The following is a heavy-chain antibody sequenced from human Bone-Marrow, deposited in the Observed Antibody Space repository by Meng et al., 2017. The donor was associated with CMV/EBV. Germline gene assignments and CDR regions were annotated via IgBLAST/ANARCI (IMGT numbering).Heavy chain of an antibody. CDR3: ARVRRGSGSYFGFDY. CDR1: GGAVSSGSYY. V-gene: IGHV4-61*01. Sequence: GGAVSSGSYYWSWIRQPPGKGLEWIGYIYYSGSTNYNPSLKSRVTISVDTSKNQFSLKLSSVTAADTAVYYCARVRRGSGSYFGFDYWGQGTLVTVSS. J-gene: IGHJ4*02. CDR2: IYYSGST. D-gene: IGHD3-10*01.